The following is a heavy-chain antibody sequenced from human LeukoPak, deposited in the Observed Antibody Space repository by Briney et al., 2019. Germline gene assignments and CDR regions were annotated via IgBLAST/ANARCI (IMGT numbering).Heavy chain of an antibody. CDR3: ARWDSSGYAELGY. V-gene: IGHV4-34*01. CDR2: INHSGST. CDR1: GGSFSGYY. D-gene: IGHD3-22*01. Sequence: SETLSLTCAVSGGSFSGYYWSWIRQPPGKGLEWVGEINHSGSTNYNPSLKSRVTISVDTSKNQFSLKLSSVTAADTAVYYCARWDSSGYAELGYWGQGTLVTVSS. J-gene: IGHJ4*02.